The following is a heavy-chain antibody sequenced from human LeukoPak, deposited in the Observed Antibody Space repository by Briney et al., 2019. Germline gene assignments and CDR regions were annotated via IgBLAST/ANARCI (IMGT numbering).Heavy chain of an antibody. CDR3: ARAAAATLFDY. CDR2: ISSSGSTI. D-gene: IGHD2-15*01. Sequence: GGSLRLSCAASGFTLSTYWMSWIRQAPGKGLEWVSYISSSGSTIYYADSVKGRFTISRDNAKNSLYLQMNSLRAEDTAVYYCARAAAATLFDYWGQGTLVTVSS. CDR1: GFTLSTYW. V-gene: IGHV3-11*04. J-gene: IGHJ4*02.